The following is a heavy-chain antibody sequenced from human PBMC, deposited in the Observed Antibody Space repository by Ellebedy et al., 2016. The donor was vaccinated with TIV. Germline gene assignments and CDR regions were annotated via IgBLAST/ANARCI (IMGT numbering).Heavy chain of an antibody. CDR2: IRRKANNYAT. D-gene: IGHD1-14*01. CDR3: TRQIKDHSYYYNYYMDV. V-gene: IGHV3-73*01. Sequence: PGGSLRLSCAASGFTFSDSAMHWVRQASGKGLEWVGRIRRKANNYATAYAASVKGRFTISRDDSENTAFLQMNSLKNEDTAVYYCTRQIKDHSYYYNYYMDVWGKGTTVIVSS. CDR1: GFTFSDSA. J-gene: IGHJ6*03.